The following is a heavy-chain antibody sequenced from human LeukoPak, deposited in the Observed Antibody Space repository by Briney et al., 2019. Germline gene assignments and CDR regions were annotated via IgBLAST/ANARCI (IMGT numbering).Heavy chain of an antibody. V-gene: IGHV3-30-3*01. CDR1: GFTFNTFS. CDR3: AKGGNSLAYGMDV. Sequence: PGRSLRLSCAGSGFTFNTFSIHWVRQAPGKGLEWVAVISSDGSNKYYADSVKGRFTISRDNSKNTLDLQTNSLRAEDTAVYYCAKGGNSLAYGMDVWGQGTTVTVSS. CDR2: ISSDGSNK. D-gene: IGHD4-23*01. J-gene: IGHJ6*02.